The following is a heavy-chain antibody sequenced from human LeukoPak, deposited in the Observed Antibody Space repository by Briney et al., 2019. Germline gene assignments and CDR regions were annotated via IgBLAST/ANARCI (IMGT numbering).Heavy chain of an antibody. J-gene: IGHJ4*02. CDR3: ARRSSSWYFIDY. CDR2: IYPGDSDT. Sequence: GESLKISCKGGGYTFTNYWVVWVRQMPGKGLEWMGIIYPGDSDTRYSPSFQGQVTISADKSISTAYLQWSSLKASDTAMYYCARRSSSWYFIDYWGQGTLVTVSS. D-gene: IGHD6-13*01. V-gene: IGHV5-51*01. CDR1: GYTFTNYW.